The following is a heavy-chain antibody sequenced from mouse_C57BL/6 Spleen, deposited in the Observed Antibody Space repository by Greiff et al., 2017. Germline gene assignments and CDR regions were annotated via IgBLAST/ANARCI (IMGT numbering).Heavy chain of an antibody. CDR2: IRNKANGYTT. V-gene: IGHV7-3*01. J-gene: IGHJ2*01. CDR1: GFTFTDYY. CDR3: ARYSTPFDY. Sequence: EVKLVESGGGLVQPGGSLSLSCAASGFTFTDYYMSWVRQPPGKALEWLGFIRNKANGYTTEYSASVKGRFTISRDNSQSILYLQMNALRAEDSATYYCARYSTPFDYWGQGTTLTVSS.